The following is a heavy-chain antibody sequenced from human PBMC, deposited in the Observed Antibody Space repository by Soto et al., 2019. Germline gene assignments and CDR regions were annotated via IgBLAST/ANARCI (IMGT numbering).Heavy chain of an antibody. CDR2: ISGSGGST. Sequence: GGSLRLSCAASGFTFSSYAMSWVRQAPGKGLEWVSAISGSGGSTYYADSVKGRFTISRDNSKNTLYLQMNSLRAEDTAVYYCANLGGGVGGYSGYDLDYWGQGTLVTVSS. J-gene: IGHJ4*02. CDR3: ANLGGGVGGYSGYDLDY. D-gene: IGHD5-12*01. CDR1: GFTFSSYA. V-gene: IGHV3-23*01.